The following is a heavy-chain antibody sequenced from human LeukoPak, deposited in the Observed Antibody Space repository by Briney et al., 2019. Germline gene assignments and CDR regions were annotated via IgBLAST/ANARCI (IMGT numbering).Heavy chain of an antibody. CDR3: ARHSAGNCSGGSCYCCRLDY. CDR1: GYSFTSHW. J-gene: IGHJ4*02. CDR2: IYPGDSDT. V-gene: IGHV5-51*01. Sequence: HGESLNISCKGSGYSFTSHWISWVRQMPGKGLEWMGIIYPGDSDTRYSPSFQGQVTISADKSISTAYLQWSSLKASDTAMYYCARHSAGNCSGGSCYCCRLDYWGQGTLVTVSS. D-gene: IGHD2-15*01.